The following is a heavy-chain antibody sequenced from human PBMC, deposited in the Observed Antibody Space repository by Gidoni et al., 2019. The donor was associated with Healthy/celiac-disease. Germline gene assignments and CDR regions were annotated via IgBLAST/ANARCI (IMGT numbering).Heavy chain of an antibody. D-gene: IGHD3-3*01. V-gene: IGHV1-8*01. Sequence: QVQLVQPGAEVKTPGASVKVSCKASGYTFTSYDINWVRQATGQGLEWMGWMNPNSGNTGYAKKFQGRVTMTRNTSISTAYMELSSLRSEDTAVYYCARGADYDFWSGYSYWGQGTLVTVSS. J-gene: IGHJ4*02. CDR3: ARGADYDFWSGYSY. CDR1: GYTFTSYD. CDR2: MNPNSGNT.